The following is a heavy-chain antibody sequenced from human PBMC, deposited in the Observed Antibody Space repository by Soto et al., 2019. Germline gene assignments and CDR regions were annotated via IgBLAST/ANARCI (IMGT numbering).Heavy chain of an antibody. J-gene: IGHJ5*02. D-gene: IGHD3-16*02. V-gene: IGHV4-39*01. CDR3: ARVVIRNWFDP. Sequence: SVTLSLTSTVVGGSIRSSSYYRSWIRQPPGKGLEWIGSIYYSGSTYYNPSLKSRVTISVDTSKNQFSLKLSSVTAADTAVYYCARVVIRNWFDPWGQGTLVTVSS. CDR2: IYYSGST. CDR1: GGSIRSSSYY.